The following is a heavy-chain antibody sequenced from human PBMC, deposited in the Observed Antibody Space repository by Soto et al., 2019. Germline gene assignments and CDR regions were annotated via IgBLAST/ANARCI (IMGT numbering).Heavy chain of an antibody. D-gene: IGHD3-10*01. CDR2: ISSSGSTI. Sequence: QVQLVESGGGLVKPGGSLRLSCAASGFTFSDYYMSWIRQAPGKGLEWVSYISSSGSTIYYADSVKGRFTISRDNAKNSLYLKRNSRRAEDTAVYYCAREEVRGVTDYSYYGRDVWGQGTTVTVSS. J-gene: IGHJ6*02. V-gene: IGHV3-11*01. CDR1: GFTFSDYY. CDR3: AREEVRGVTDYSYYGRDV.